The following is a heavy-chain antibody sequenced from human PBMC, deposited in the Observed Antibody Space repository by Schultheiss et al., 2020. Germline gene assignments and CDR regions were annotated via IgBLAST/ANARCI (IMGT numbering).Heavy chain of an antibody. V-gene: IGHV4-34*09. CDR1: GGSFSGYY. CDR3: ARRDLCSSTSCGWFDP. D-gene: IGHD2-2*01. J-gene: IGHJ5*02. Sequence: SETLSLTCAVYGGSFSGYYWSWIRQPPGKGLEWIGEINHSGSTYYNPSLKSRVTISVDTSKNQFSLKLSSVTAADTAVYYCARRDLCSSTSCGWFDPWGQGTLVT. CDR2: INHSGST.